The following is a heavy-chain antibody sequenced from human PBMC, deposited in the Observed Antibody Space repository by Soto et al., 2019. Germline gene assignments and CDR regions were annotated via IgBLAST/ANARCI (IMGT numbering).Heavy chain of an antibody. V-gene: IGHV3-73*01. CDR1: GFACSGSA. Sequence: GGSLRLSCAASGFACSGSAMYWVRQAPGKGPEWVGRTRSKGHNYATEYAASVKGRFTISRDDSKNTAYLQMNSRQTEDTAVYYCSRDLFSYDYSGILWFDPWGQGTLVTVSS. D-gene: IGHD3-16*01. CDR2: TRSKGHNYAT. CDR3: SRDLFSYDYSGILWFDP. J-gene: IGHJ5*02.